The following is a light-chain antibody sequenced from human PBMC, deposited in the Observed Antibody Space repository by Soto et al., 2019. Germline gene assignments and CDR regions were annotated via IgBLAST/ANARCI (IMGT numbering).Light chain of an antibody. Sequence: DIQMTQSPSCLSESVGDRVAVTCRASQSISSYLNWYQQKPGKAPKLLIYAASSLQSGVPSRLSGSGYETDLTITISSLKTEDFATYPCQQSYSATWTFGQGTQVDIK. CDR2: AAS. CDR3: QQSYSATWT. J-gene: IGKJ1*01. V-gene: IGKV1-39*01. CDR1: QSISSY.